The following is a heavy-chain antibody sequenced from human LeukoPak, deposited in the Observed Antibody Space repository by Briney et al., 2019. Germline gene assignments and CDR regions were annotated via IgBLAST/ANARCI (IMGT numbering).Heavy chain of an antibody. CDR3: ARACSSTSCYFPYYYGMDV. CDR2: IGTAGDT. V-gene: IGHV3-13*01. Sequence: GGSLRLSCAASGFTFSSYDMHWVRQATGKGLEWVSAIGTAGDTYYPGSVKGRFTISRENAKNSLYLQMNSLGAEDTAVYYCARACSSTSCYFPYYYGMDVWGQGTTVTVSS. J-gene: IGHJ6*02. D-gene: IGHD2-2*01. CDR1: GFTFSSYD.